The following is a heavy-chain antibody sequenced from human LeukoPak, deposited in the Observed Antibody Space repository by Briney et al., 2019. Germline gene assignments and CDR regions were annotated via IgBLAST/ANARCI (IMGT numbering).Heavy chain of an antibody. Sequence: SETLSLTCTVSGGSISSSSYYWGWIRQPPGKGLGWIGSIYYSGSTYYNPSLKSRVTISVDTSKNQFSLKLSSVTAADTAVYYCARADYMDVWGKGTTVTISS. V-gene: IGHV4-39*07. J-gene: IGHJ6*03. CDR1: GGSISSSSYY. CDR2: IYYSGST. CDR3: ARADYMDV.